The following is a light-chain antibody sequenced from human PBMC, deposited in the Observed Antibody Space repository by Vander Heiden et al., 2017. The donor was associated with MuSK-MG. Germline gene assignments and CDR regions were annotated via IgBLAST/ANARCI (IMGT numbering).Light chain of an antibody. J-gene: IGKJ1*01. V-gene: IGKV1-39*01. Sequence: DFKITPSPTYLSASVRNKVTITFPANPSISIALMWYQQKPGKAPSLLIYSASRLKSGVPSRFGGSGSGTDFTLTISSLQADDVATYYCQQSVSTPRAFGQGTKVEIK. CDR2: SAS. CDR3: QQSVSTPRA. CDR1: PSISIA.